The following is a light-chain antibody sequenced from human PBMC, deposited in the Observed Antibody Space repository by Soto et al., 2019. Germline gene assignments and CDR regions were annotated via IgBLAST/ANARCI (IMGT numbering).Light chain of an antibody. V-gene: IGLV2-14*01. CDR2: EVS. J-gene: IGLJ1*01. CDR1: SSGVGGYNY. CDR3: SSYTSSSTLNYV. Sequence: QSVLTQPASVSGSPGQSITISCTGTSSGVGGYNYVSWYQQHPGKAPKLMIYEVSNRPSGVSNRFSGSKSGNTASLTISGLQAEDEADYYCSSYTSSSTLNYVFGTGTKVIV.